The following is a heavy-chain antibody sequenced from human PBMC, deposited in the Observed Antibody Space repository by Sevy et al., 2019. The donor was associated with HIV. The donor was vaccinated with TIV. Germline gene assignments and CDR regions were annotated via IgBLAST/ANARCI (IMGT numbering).Heavy chain of an antibody. Sequence: GGSLRLSCAASGFTFTYYGMHWVRQAPGKGLEWVAFIHYDGSNKYYAESVKGRFTISRDNAKNTVYLQMNSLRTDDTALYYCAKNTAAAGTGGFDYWGQGTLVTVSS. CDR1: GFTFTYYG. CDR3: AKNTAAAGTGGFDY. D-gene: IGHD6-13*01. CDR2: IHYDGSNK. V-gene: IGHV3-30*02. J-gene: IGHJ4*02.